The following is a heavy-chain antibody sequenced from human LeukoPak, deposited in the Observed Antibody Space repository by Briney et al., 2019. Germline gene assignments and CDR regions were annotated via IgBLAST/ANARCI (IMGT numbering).Heavy chain of an antibody. CDR1: GFTFSDHH. D-gene: IGHD1-26*01. CDR3: ARALVGAIDAFDI. V-gene: IGHV3-72*01. CDR2: SRNKAHSYTT. J-gene: IGHJ3*02. Sequence: GGSLRPSCAAPGFTFSDHHMDWVRQAPGKGLEWVGRSRNKAHSYTTEYAASVKGRFTISRDDSKNSLYLQMNSLRAEDTAVYYCARALVGAIDAFDIWGQGTMVTVSS.